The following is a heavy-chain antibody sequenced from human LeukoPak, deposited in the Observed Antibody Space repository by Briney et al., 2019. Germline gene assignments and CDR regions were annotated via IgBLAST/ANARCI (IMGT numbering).Heavy chain of an antibody. CDR1: GGSFSGYY. CDR3: ARHRRNYYGSGSYSQSRPYYFDY. J-gene: IGHJ4*02. CDR2: INHSGST. Sequence: PSETLSLTCAVYGGSFSGYYWSWIRQPPGKGLEWIGEINHSGSTNYNPSLKSRVTISVDTSKNQFSLKLSSVTAADTAVYYCARHRRNYYGSGSYSQSRPYYFDYWGPGTLVTVSS. D-gene: IGHD3-10*01. V-gene: IGHV4-34*01.